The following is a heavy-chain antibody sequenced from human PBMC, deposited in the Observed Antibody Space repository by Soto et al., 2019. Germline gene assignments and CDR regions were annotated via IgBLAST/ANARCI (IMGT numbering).Heavy chain of an antibody. J-gene: IGHJ6*02. CDR3: ARDLTIVPATHPWLENYGMDV. V-gene: IGHV1-18*01. Sequence: QVQLVQSVGEVKKPGASVKVSCKASGYSFTSYGISWVRRAPGQGLEWMGWISPYNGHTQFVERFQGRVTMTTDTSTKTAYMELRNLISVDTAYYYGARDLTIVPATHPWLENYGMDVWVLGTTVSVSS. D-gene: IGHD2-2*01. CDR2: ISPYNGHT. CDR1: GYSFTSYG.